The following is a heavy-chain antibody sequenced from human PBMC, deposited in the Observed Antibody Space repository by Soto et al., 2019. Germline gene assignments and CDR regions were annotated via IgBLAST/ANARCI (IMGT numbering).Heavy chain of an antibody. CDR2: IWYDGSNK. Sequence: GGSLRLSCAASGFTFSRYGMHWVRQAPGKGLEWVAVIWYDGSNKYYADSVKGRFTISRDNSENTVYLQMNSLRAEDAAVYYCARETVMITFGGVIADALDSWGQGTMVTVSS. V-gene: IGHV3-33*01. D-gene: IGHD3-16*02. CDR3: ARETVMITFGGVIADALDS. CDR1: GFTFSRYG. J-gene: IGHJ3*02.